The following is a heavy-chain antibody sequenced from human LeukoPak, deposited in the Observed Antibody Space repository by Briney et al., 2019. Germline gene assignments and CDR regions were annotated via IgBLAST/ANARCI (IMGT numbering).Heavy chain of an antibody. CDR1: GFTFSNYG. J-gene: IGHJ4*02. CDR2: ISHDGSNK. V-gene: IGHV3-30*18. CDR3: AKDRDCSSTSCYVPFDS. D-gene: IGHD2-2*01. Sequence: SGGSLRLSCAASGFTFSNYGMHWVRQAPGKGLEWVAVISHDGSNKYYGDSVKGRFTISRDNSKNTLFLQMNNLRAEDTAVYYCAKDRDCSSTSCYVPFDSWGQGTLVTVSS.